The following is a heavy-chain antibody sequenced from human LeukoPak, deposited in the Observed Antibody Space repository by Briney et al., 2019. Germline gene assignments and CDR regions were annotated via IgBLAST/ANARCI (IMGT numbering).Heavy chain of an antibody. J-gene: IGHJ4*02. CDR3: ASGRGYGDYRGPFDY. D-gene: IGHD4-17*01. V-gene: IGHV1-2*02. CDR1: GYTFTGYY. CDR2: INPNSGGT. Sequence: ASVKVFCKASGYTFTGYYMHWVRQAPGQGLEWMGWINPNSGGTNYAQKFQGGVTMTRDTSISTAYMELSRLRSDDTAVYYCASGRGYGDYRGPFDYWGQGTLVTVSS.